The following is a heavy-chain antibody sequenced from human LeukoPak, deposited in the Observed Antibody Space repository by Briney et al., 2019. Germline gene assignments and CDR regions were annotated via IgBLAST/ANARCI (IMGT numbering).Heavy chain of an antibody. CDR3: AARYSSSLY. CDR2: ISGSGSGDST. V-gene: IGHV3-23*01. D-gene: IGHD6-13*01. CDR1: GFTFSSYG. J-gene: IGHJ4*02. Sequence: GGSLRLSCAASGFTFSSYGMHWVRQAPGKGLEWVSAISGSGSGDSTYYADSVKGRFTISRDNSKNALYLQMNSLRAEDTAVYYCAARYSSSLYWGQGTLVTVSS.